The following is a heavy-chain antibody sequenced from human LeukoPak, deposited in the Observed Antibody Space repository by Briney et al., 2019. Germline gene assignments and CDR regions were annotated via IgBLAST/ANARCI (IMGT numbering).Heavy chain of an antibody. D-gene: IGHD4-17*01. CDR3: ARRISGDYGNWLDP. J-gene: IGHJ5*02. CDR1: GGSISSYY. CDR2: VYHSGNT. V-gene: IGHV4-59*01. Sequence: SETLSLTCTVSGGSISSYYWNWIRQPPGKRLEWIGSVYHSGNTNYNPSLGSRVTMSVDTSKNQFSLKLNSVTATDTAVYYCARRISGDYGNWLDPWGQGTLVTVSP.